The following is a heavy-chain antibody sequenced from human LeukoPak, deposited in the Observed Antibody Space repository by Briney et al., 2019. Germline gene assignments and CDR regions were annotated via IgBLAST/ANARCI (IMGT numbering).Heavy chain of an antibody. CDR2: IRYDGDSK. D-gene: IGHD1-26*01. CDR1: GFRFSDYG. V-gene: IGHV3-30*02. Sequence: PGGSLRLSCVASGFRFSDYGMNWVRQAPGKGLEWVAFIRYDGDSKFYADSVKGRITISRDNSKNTLSLQMDSLSAEDTAVYYCARVAVGAYYFDYWGQGTLVTVSS. J-gene: IGHJ4*02. CDR3: ARVAVGAYYFDY.